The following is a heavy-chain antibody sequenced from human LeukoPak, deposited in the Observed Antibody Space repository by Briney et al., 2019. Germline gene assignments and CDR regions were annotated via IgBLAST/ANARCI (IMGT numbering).Heavy chain of an antibody. V-gene: IGHV3-48*03. D-gene: IGHD3-9*01. CDR2: ISSSGSTI. Sequence: GGSLRLSCAASGFTFSSYEMNWVRQAPGKGLEWVSYISSSGSTIYYADSVKGRFTISRDNAKNSLYLQMNSLRAEDTAVYYCATGEKYFDYLLRFDYWGQGTLVTVSS. CDR1: GFTFSSYE. CDR3: ATGEKYFDYLLRFDY. J-gene: IGHJ4*02.